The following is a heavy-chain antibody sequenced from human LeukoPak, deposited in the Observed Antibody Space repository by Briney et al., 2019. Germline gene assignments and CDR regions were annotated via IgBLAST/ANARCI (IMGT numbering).Heavy chain of an antibody. CDR1: GFTFSSYS. CDR3: AKGRGSYPYYFDY. V-gene: IGHV3-21*04. CDR2: ITRSSNYI. D-gene: IGHD1-26*01. Sequence: PGGSLRLSCVASGFTFSSYSMNWVRQAPGKGLEWVSSITRSSNYIYYADSVKGRFTISRDNAKNSLYLQMNSLRAEDTAVYYCAKGRGSYPYYFDYWGQGTLVTVSS. J-gene: IGHJ4*02.